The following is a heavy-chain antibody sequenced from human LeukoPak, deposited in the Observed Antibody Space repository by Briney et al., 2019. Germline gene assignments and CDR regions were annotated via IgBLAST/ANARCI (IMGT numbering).Heavy chain of an antibody. CDR3: ARDLKGFNL. V-gene: IGHV3-7*04. CDR1: GFYFNAYL. CDR2: IKQDGSQK. Sequence: GSLRLSCVASGFYFNAYLMSGVRQAPGKGLEWVANIKQDGSQKFYLDSVKGRFTISRDNGNNSLYLHMSRLRVEDTAVYSCARDLKGFNLWGQGALVTVSS. J-gene: IGHJ5*02.